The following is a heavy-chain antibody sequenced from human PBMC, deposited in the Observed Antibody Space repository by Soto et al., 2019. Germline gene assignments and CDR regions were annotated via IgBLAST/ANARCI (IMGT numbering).Heavy chain of an antibody. Sequence: QVQLVESGGGVVQPGRFLRLSCAASGFTFSSYGMHWVRQAPGKGLEWVAVISYDGSNKYYADSVKGRFTISRDNSKNTLYLQMNSLRAEDTAVYYCAKDRDYYDSSGYSPWGQGTLVTVSS. J-gene: IGHJ5*02. CDR3: AKDRDYYDSSGYSP. CDR1: GFTFSSYG. V-gene: IGHV3-30*18. CDR2: ISYDGSNK. D-gene: IGHD3-22*01.